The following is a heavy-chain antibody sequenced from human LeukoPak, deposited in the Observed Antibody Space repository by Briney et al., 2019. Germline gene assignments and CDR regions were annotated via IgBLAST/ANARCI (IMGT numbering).Heavy chain of an antibody. D-gene: IGHD3-10*01. J-gene: IGHJ4*02. V-gene: IGHV3-21*01. Sequence: PGGSLRLSCAASGFTFSSYSMNWVRQAPGKGLEWVSSISSSSSYIYYADSVKGRFTISRDNAENSLYLQMNSLRAEDTAVYYCARDAPSYGSGSYWGQGTLVTVSS. CDR3: ARDAPSYGSGSY. CDR2: ISSSSSYI. CDR1: GFTFSSYS.